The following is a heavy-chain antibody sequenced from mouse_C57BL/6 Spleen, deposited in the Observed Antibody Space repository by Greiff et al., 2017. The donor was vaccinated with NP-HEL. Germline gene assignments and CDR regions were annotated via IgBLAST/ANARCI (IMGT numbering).Heavy chain of an antibody. D-gene: IGHD3-2*01. CDR3: ARLDSSYFDY. V-gene: IGHV1-82*01. CDR1: GYAFSSSW. Sequence: QVQLQQSGPELVKPGASVKISCKASGYAFSSSWMNWVKQRPGKGLEWIGRIYPGDGDTNYNGKFKGKATLTADKSSSTAYMQLSSLTSEDSAVYFCARLDSSYFDYWGQGTTLTVSS. J-gene: IGHJ2*01. CDR2: IYPGDGDT.